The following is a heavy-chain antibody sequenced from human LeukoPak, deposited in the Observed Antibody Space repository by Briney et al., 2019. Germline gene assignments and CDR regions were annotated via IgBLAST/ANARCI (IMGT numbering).Heavy chain of an antibody. CDR3: ARDGHMIADY. Sequence: GGSLRLSCAASGFTFSNYSMDWVRQAPGKGLEWVSSISSSSSCIYYADSVKGRFTISRDNAKNSLYLQMNSMRAEATAVYYCARDGHMIADYWGQGTLVTVSS. V-gene: IGHV3-21*01. J-gene: IGHJ4*02. CDR1: GFTFSNYS. D-gene: IGHD3-22*01. CDR2: ISSSSSCI.